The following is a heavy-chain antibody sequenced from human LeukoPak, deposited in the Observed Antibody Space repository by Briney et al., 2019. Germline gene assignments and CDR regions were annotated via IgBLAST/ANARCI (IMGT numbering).Heavy chain of an antibody. J-gene: IGHJ4*02. CDR1: GGSISRYY. Sequence: SETLSLTCTVSGGSISRYYWTWIRQPAGKGLEWIGRIYTSGSNNQNPSLKSRVTMSVDTSKNQFSLKLSSVTAADTAVYYCARLRPSTNHALDSWGQGTLVTVSS. CDR2: IYTSGSN. D-gene: IGHD1-14*01. CDR3: ARLRPSTNHALDS. V-gene: IGHV4-4*07.